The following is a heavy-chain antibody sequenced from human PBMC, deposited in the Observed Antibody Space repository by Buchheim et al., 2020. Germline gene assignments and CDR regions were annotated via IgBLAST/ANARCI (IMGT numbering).Heavy chain of an antibody. CDR1: GGSISSGGYY. V-gene: IGHV4-31*03. Sequence: QVQLQESGPGLVKPSQTLSLTCTVSGGSISSGGYYWSWVRQHPGKGLEWIGYSYYSGSTYDNPSLKSRVTISVDKSKNKFSLKLSSVTAADTAVYYCARITSEDFWSLAGWFDPWGQGTL. D-gene: IGHD3-3*01. CDR2: SYYSGST. CDR3: ARITSEDFWSLAGWFDP. J-gene: IGHJ5*02.